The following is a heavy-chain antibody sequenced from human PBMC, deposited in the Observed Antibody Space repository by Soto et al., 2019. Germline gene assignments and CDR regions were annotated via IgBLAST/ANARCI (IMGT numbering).Heavy chain of an antibody. CDR1: GFTFSSYA. J-gene: IGHJ4*02. Sequence: EVQLLESGGGLVQPGGSLRLSCAASGFTFSSYAMSWVRQAPGKGLEWVSAISGSGGSTYYADSVKGRFTISRDNSKNTMYLQMNRLRAEDTAVYYCAKEFVVRGVTGLWGQGTLVTVSS. CDR2: ISGSGGST. D-gene: IGHD3-10*01. CDR3: AKEFVVRGVTGL. V-gene: IGHV3-23*01.